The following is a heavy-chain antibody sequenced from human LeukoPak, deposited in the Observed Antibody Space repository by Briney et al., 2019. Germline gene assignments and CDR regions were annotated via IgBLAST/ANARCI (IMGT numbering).Heavy chain of an antibody. CDR3: ACREFYSPWPGP. D-gene: IGHD5-18*01. V-gene: IGHV5-51*01. CDR2: IYPGDSRT. J-gene: IGHJ5*02. CDR1: GYSFTCYW. Sequence: GESLKISCKGSGYSFTCYWIGWVRQTPGKGLEWMGVIYPGDSRTRYNPSFEGQVTISADKSINTAYLQWSSLKASDTAMYYCACREFYSPWPGPWGQGTLVTVSS.